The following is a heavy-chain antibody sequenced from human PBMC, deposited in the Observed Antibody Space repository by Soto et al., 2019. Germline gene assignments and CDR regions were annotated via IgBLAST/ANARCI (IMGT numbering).Heavy chain of an antibody. CDR2: IYPGDSDT. Sequence: GESLKISCKGSGYSFTSYWIGWVRQMPGKGLEWMGIIYPGDSDTRYSPSFQGQVTISADKSISTAYLQWSSLKASDTAMYYCARVHYDILTGYYTAGDYWGQGTLVTVSS. V-gene: IGHV5-51*01. J-gene: IGHJ4*02. CDR1: GYSFTSYW. D-gene: IGHD3-9*01. CDR3: ARVHYDILTGYYTAGDY.